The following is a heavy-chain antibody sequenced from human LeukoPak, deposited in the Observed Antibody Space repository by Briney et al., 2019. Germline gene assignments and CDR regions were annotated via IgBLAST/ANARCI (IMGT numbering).Heavy chain of an antibody. J-gene: IGHJ6*02. D-gene: IGHD4-23*01. CDR3: AKLHYGANSGGRYGMDV. CDR2: ISGSGGNT. Sequence: GGSLRLSCAASGFTFSSYGMSWVRQAPGKGLEWVSGISGSGGNTYYADSVKGRFTVSRDNSKNTLYLQMNSLRAEDTAVYYCAKLHYGANSGGRYGMDVWGQGTTVTVSS. V-gene: IGHV3-23*01. CDR1: GFTFSSYG.